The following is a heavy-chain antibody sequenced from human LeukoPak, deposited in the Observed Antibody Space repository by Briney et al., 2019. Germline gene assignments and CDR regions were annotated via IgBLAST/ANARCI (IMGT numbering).Heavy chain of an antibody. CDR3: ADDYGGNSGAFDI. Sequence: PSETLSLTCAVSGYSISSGYYWGWIRQPPGKRLEWIGIIYHSGSTYYNPSLKSRVSISVDTSKNQFSLKLSSVTAADTAVYYCADDYGGNSGAFDIWGQGTMVTVSS. CDR1: GYSISSGYY. D-gene: IGHD4-23*01. J-gene: IGHJ3*02. V-gene: IGHV4-38-2*01. CDR2: IYHSGST.